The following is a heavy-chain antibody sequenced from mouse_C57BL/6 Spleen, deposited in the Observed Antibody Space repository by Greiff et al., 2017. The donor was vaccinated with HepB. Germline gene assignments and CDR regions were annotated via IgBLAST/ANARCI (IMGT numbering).Heavy chain of an antibody. V-gene: IGHV5-6*02. D-gene: IGHD1-1*01. J-gene: IGHJ2*01. CDR2: ISSGGSYT. CDR1: GFTFSSYG. CDR3: ARHYYGSSYGVDY. Sequence: DVKLVESGGDLVKPGGSLKLSCAASGFTFSSYGMSWVRQTPDKRLEWVATISSGGSYTYYPDSVKGRFTISRDNAKNTLYLQMSSLKSEDTAMYYCARHYYGSSYGVDYWGQGTTFTVSS.